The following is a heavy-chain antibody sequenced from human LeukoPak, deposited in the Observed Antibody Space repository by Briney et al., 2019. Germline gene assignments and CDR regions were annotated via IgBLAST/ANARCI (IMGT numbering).Heavy chain of an antibody. CDR2: ISNSGSST. V-gene: IGHV3-48*03. Sequence: GGSLRLSCAASGFTFSSYEMNWVRQAPGKGQEWISYISNSGSSTSYADSVKGRFTISRDNARDSLYLQMDGLRAEDTAVYYCVRGGWHPYFFDYWGQGTLVTVSS. D-gene: IGHD6-19*01. CDR3: VRGGWHPYFFDY. CDR1: GFTFSSYE. J-gene: IGHJ4*02.